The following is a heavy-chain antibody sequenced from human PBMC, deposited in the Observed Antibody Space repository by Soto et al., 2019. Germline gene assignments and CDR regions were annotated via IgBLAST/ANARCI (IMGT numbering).Heavy chain of an antibody. D-gene: IGHD3-3*01. CDR1: GYTFTSYA. CDR2: NNAGNGKT. V-gene: IGHV1-3*01. CDR3: ASGYDFWSGYFY. J-gene: IGHJ4*02. Sequence: GASVKVSCKASGYTFTSYAMHWVRPAPGQRLEWKGWNNAGNGKTKKTQKNQGKITINKDKTASTDNIELSNLGSEDTVVYYCASGYDFWSGYFYWGQGTLVTVSS.